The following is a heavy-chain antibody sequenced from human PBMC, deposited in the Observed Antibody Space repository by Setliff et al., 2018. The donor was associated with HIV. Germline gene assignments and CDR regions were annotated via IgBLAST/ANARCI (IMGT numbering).Heavy chain of an antibody. CDR1: GFTFSVYG. D-gene: IGHD2-21*02. CDR2: VWYDGGKK. CDR3: ARGQFRLRPDSLDL. V-gene: IGHV3-33*01. Sequence: PGGSLRLSCEASGFTFSVYGMHWVRQAPGKGLEWVAVVWYDGGKKYYADSVKGRFTISRDDPKNTLYLQMNSLRAEDTAVYYCARGQFRLRPDSLDLWGRGALVTVSS. J-gene: IGHJ3*01.